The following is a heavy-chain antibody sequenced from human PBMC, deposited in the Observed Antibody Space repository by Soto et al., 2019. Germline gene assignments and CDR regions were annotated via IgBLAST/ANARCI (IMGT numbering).Heavy chain of an antibody. CDR1: GGSVSSGSYY. CDR2: IYYSGST. D-gene: IGHD3-22*01. CDR3: GRVVYYYDNSGYFDY. V-gene: IGHV4-61*01. J-gene: IGHJ4*02. Sequence: SETLSLTCTVSGGSVSSGSYYWSWVRQPPGKGLEWIGYIYYSGSTNYNPSLKSRVSISVDTSKNQFSLKLSSVAAADTAVYYCGRVVYYYDNSGYFDYWGQGALATVSS.